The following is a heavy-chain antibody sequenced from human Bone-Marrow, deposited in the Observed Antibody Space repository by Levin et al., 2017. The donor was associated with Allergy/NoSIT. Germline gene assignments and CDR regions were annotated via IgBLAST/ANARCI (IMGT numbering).Heavy chain of an antibody. V-gene: IGHV3-9*01. CDR1: GFTFDDHA. Sequence: SLKISCVASGFTFDDHAMHWVRLVPGKGLEWVSGVSWNSATIGYADSVRGRFTISRDNAKSSLYLQMNSLRTEDTALYYCAKDEYSSSPGWLDPWGQGTLVTVAS. CDR2: VSWNSATI. J-gene: IGHJ5*02. D-gene: IGHD3-22*01. CDR3: AKDEYSSSPGWLDP.